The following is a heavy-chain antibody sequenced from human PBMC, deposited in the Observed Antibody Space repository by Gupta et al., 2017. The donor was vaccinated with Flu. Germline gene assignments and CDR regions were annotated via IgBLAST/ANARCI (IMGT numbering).Heavy chain of an antibody. Sequence: GYYWSWIRQPPGKGLEWIGEINHSGSTNYHPSLKSGVTSAVGASKNQFSMMLSSVTTGNTSVSDCARVGARRRYYYYYMDVWGKGTTVTVSS. J-gene: IGHJ6*03. CDR1: GYY. D-gene: IGHD6-6*01. CDR2: INHSGST. V-gene: IGHV4-34*01. CDR3: ARVGARRRYYYYYMDV.